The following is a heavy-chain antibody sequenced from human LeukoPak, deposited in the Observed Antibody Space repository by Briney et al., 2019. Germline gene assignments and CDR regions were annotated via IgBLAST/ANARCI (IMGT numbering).Heavy chain of an antibody. CDR3: ARVSLDFGRYYYMDV. D-gene: IGHD3-3*01. V-gene: IGHV4-39*07. Sequence: SETLSLTCTVSGGSISSSSYYWGWIRQPPGKGLEWIGSIYYSGSTYYNPSLKSRVTISVDTSKNQFSLKLSSVTAADTAVYYCARVSLDFGRYYYMDVWGKGTTVTVSS. CDR2: IYYSGST. J-gene: IGHJ6*03. CDR1: GGSISSSSYY.